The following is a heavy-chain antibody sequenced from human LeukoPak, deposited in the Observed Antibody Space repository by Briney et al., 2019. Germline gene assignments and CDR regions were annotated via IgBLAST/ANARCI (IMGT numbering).Heavy chain of an antibody. CDR2: IHYDGNT. J-gene: IGHJ4*02. CDR3: TRSSSEYYDFWSGYYTYSFDY. CDR1: GGSISSSSYS. Sequence: PSETLSLTCSVSGGSISSSSYSWTWIRQPPGKGLEWIGSIHYDGNTYYKPSLKSRVTISVDTSKNQFSLKLSSVTAADTAVYYCTRSSSEYYDFWSGYYTYSFDYWGQGTLVTASS. V-gene: IGHV4-39*07. D-gene: IGHD3-3*01.